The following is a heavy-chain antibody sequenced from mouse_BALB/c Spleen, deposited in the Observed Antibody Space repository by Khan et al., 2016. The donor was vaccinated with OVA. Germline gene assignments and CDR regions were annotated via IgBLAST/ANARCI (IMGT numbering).Heavy chain of an antibody. J-gene: IGHJ2*01. CDR2: FNPSTDYA. D-gene: IGHD1-1*01. CDR3: TRLGSCYGSTFVF. V-gene: IGHV1-7*01. CDR1: GYTFSTYW. Sequence: VQLQESGAELAKPGASVKMSCKASGYTFSTYWMHWVKQRPGQGLEWIGYFNPSTDYADFNQKFKDKATLTADKSSSTAFMQLSSLTYDDSAVVYCTRLGSCYGSTFVFWCRGTTLTVSS.